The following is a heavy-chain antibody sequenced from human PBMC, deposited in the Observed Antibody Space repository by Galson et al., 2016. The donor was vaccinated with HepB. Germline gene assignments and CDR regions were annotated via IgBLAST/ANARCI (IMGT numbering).Heavy chain of an antibody. V-gene: IGHV1-3*01. Sequence: SVKVSCKASGYLFTSSGIHWVRQAPGQRLEWMGWINGGNGNTKYSQRLQGRITIARDTSATTAYMELSSLRSEDTAVYYCARSWGSGSLNAYYYAMDVWGLAPTVTGSS. CDR3: ARSWGSGSLNAYYYAMDV. CDR2: INGGNGNT. D-gene: IGHD3-10*01. J-gene: IGHJ6*02. CDR1: GYLFTSSG.